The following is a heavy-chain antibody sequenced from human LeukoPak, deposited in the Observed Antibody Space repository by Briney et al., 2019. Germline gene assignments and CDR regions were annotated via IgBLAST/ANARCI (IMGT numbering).Heavy chain of an antibody. V-gene: IGHV4-39*07. D-gene: IGHD3-10*01. CDR2: IYYSGST. Sequence: SETLSLTCTVSGGSISSATYYWGWIRQPPGKGLEWIASIYYSGSTNYNPSLKSRVTISVDTSKNQFSLKLSSVTAADTAVYYCARGVSGPHFDYWGQGTLVTVSS. J-gene: IGHJ4*02. CDR3: ARGVSGPHFDY. CDR1: GGSISSATYY.